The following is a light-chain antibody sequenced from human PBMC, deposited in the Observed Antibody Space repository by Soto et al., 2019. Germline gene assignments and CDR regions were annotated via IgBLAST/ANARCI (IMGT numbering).Light chain of an antibody. V-gene: IGKV3D-15*01. J-gene: IGKJ2*02. Sequence: EIVMTQSPATLSVSLGERATLSCRASQSVSSNLAWYQQKPCQAPRLLIYGASTRATGIPARFSGSGSGTEFTLTISSLQSEDFAVYYCQQYNNWPPGTLGQGTKLEI. CDR2: GAS. CDR1: QSVSSN. CDR3: QQYNNWPPGT.